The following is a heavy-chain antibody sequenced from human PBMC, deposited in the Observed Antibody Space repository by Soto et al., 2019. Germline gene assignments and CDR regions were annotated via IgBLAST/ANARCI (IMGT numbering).Heavy chain of an antibody. CDR2: INHSGST. V-gene: IGHV4-34*01. D-gene: IGHD6-6*01. CDR1: GGSFSGYY. J-gene: IGHJ4*02. CDR3: ARNPHQSSKRPIDY. Sequence: ETLSLTCAVYGGSFSGYYWSWIRQPPGKGLEWIGEINHSGSTNYNPSLKSRVTISVDTSKNQFSLKLSSVTAADTAVYYCARNPHQSSKRPIDYWGEGTLVTVAS.